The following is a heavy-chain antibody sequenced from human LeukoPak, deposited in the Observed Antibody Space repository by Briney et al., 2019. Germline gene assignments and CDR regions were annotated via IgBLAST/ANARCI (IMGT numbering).Heavy chain of an antibody. D-gene: IGHD6-6*01. Sequence: SETLSLTCTVSGGSISSYYRSWIRQPPGKGLEWIGYIYYSGSTNYNPSLKSRVTISVDTSKNQFSLKLSSVTAADTAVYYCARGTHEYSSSYYFDYWGQGTLVTVSS. V-gene: IGHV4-59*01. J-gene: IGHJ4*02. CDR1: GGSISSYY. CDR3: ARGTHEYSSSYYFDY. CDR2: IYYSGST.